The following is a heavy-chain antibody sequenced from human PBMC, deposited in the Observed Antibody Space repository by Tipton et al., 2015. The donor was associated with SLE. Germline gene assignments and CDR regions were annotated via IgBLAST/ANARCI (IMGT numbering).Heavy chain of an antibody. V-gene: IGHV3-7*01. D-gene: IGHD3-22*01. J-gene: IGHJ3*02. CDR3: AKNRDSSGYSDAFDI. Sequence: SLRLSCAASGFTFSTYWMVWVRQAPGKGLEWVANIKEDGSKRYCVDSVKGRFTISRDNAKNSLYLQMNSLRAEDTAVYYCAKNRDSSGYSDAFDIWGQGTMVTVSS. CDR2: IKEDGSKR. CDR1: GFTFSTYW.